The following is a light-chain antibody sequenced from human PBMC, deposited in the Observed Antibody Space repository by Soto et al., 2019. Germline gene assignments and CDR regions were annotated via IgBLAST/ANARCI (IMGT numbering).Light chain of an antibody. CDR1: DIRFKS. Sequence: SYVLTQPPSVSVAPGQTARITCGGNDIRFKSVHGYQQKSGQAPVLVVYNDRDRHSGIPERFSGSNSGNTATLTISGAEAGDEADYYCQVWDSSSEHVVFGGGTQLTVL. CDR2: NDR. J-gene: IGLJ2*01. CDR3: QVWDSSSEHVV. V-gene: IGLV3-21*02.